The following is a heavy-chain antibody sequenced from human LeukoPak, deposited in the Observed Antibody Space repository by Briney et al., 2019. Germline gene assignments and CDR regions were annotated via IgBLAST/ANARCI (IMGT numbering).Heavy chain of an antibody. CDR2: IASDGSST. CDR1: GFTFSSYW. CDR3: ARGRPHGNDY. J-gene: IGHJ4*02. D-gene: IGHD4-23*01. V-gene: IGHV3-74*01. Sequence: GGSLRHSCAASGFTFSSYWMNWVRQAPGKGLVWVSRIASDGSSTTYADSVKGRFSISRDNAKNTLYLQMNSLRVEDTAVYYCARGRPHGNDYWGQGTLVTVSS.